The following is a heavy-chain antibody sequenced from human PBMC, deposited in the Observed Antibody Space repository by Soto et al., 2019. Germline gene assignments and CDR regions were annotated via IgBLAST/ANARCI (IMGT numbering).Heavy chain of an antibody. CDR1: GGSFNGYD. J-gene: IGHJ4*02. CDR2: INHSGST. V-gene: IGHV4-34*01. Sequence: TSETLSVTCALDGGSFNGYDRRLLRPLPGKGLEWIGEINHSGSTNYNPSLKSRVTISVDTSKNQFSLKLSSVTAADTAVYYCARIIAAAGRAGKHDYWGQRTLVTVS. D-gene: IGHD6-13*01. CDR3: ARIIAAAGRAGKHDY.